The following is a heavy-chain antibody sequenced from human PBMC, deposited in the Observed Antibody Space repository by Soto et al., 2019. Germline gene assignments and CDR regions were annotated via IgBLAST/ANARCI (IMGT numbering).Heavy chain of an antibody. J-gene: IGHJ4*02. D-gene: IGHD6-19*01. CDR2: IYYSGST. CDR3: AIHSSGWEKTRNRKYYFDY. Sequence: SETLSLTCTVSGGSISSSSYYWGWIRQPPGKGLEWIGSIYYSGSTYYNPSLKSRVTISVDTSKNQFSLKLSSVTAADTAVYYCAIHSSGWEKTRNRKYYFDYWGQGTLVTVSS. CDR1: GGSISSSSYY. V-gene: IGHV4-39*01.